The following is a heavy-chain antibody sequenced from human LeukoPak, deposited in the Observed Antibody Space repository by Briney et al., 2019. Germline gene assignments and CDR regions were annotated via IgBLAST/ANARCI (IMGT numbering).Heavy chain of an antibody. CDR3: ARSPTVVTANDY. J-gene: IGHJ4*02. D-gene: IGHD4-23*01. CDR1: GFTFSSYS. V-gene: IGHV3-21*01. Sequence: PGGSLRLSCAASGFTFSSYSMNWVRQAPGKGLEWVSSISSSSSYIYYADSVKGRFTISRDNAKNSLYLQMNSLRAEDTAVYYCARSPTVVTANDYWGQGTLVTVSS. CDR2: ISSSSSYI.